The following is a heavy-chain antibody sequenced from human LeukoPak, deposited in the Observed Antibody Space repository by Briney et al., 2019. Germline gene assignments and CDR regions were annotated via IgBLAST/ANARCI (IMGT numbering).Heavy chain of an antibody. J-gene: IGHJ4*02. V-gene: IGHV1-2*06. CDR1: GYTFTGYY. CDR3: AITIAARPFAY. D-gene: IGHD6-6*01. CDR2: INPNSGGT. Sequence: ASVKVSCKASGYTFTGYYMHWVRQAPGQGLEWMGRINPNSGGTNYAQKFQGRVTMTRDTSISTAYMELSRLRSDDTAVYYCAITIAARPFAYWSQGTLVTVSS.